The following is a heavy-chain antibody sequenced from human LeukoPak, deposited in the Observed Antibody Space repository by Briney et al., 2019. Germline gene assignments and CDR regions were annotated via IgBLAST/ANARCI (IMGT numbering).Heavy chain of an antibody. CDR3: ARVPSSWYYFDY. J-gene: IGHJ4*02. CDR1: GFTFSSYA. Sequence: GGSLRLSCAASGFTFSSYAMTWVRQAPGKGLEWVSAISGSGGSTYYADSMRGRFTTSRDNSKNTLFLLMNSLRAEDTAVYYCARVPSSWYYFDYWGQGTLVTVSS. CDR2: ISGSGGST. V-gene: IGHV3-23*01. D-gene: IGHD6-13*01.